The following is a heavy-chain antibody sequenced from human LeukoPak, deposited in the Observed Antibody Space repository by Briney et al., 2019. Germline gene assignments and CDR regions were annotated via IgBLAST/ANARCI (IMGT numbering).Heavy chain of an antibody. V-gene: IGHV3-7*05. J-gene: IGHJ5*02. D-gene: IGHD6-6*01. CDR1: GFTFSSYW. CDR3: ARSSIAARGWFDP. Sequence: PGGSLRLSCAASGFTFSSYWMSWVRQAPGKGLEWVANIKQDGSEKYYVDSVKGRFTISRDNAKNSLYLQMNSLRAEDTAVYYCARSSIAARGWFDPWGQGCLVNVSS. CDR2: IKQDGSEK.